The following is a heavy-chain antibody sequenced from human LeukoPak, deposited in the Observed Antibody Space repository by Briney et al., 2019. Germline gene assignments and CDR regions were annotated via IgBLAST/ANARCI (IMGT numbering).Heavy chain of an antibody. CDR2: INHSGST. V-gene: IGHV4-34*01. CDR3: ARGFSTPSLDYDSSVVDY. J-gene: IGHJ4*02. CDR1: GGSFSGYY. D-gene: IGHD3-22*01. Sequence: SETLPLTCAVYGGSFSGYYWSWIRQPPGKGLEWIGEINHSGSTNYNPSLKSRVTISVDTSKNQFSLKLSSVTAADTAVYYCARGFSTPSLDYDSSVVDYWGQGTLVTVSS.